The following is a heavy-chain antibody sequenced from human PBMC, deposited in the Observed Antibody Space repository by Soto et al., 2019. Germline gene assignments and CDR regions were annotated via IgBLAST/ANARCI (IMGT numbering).Heavy chain of an antibody. Sequence: EVRLLESGGGLVQPGGSLRLSCAASGFTFSSYAMKWFRQAPGQGLEGVSAISGSGGSTYYADSVKGRFIISRDNSKNTLYLHMNSRRADDTAVYYCTNGYCISSKCYGGHDPWGQGNLVTVSS. V-gene: IGHV3-23*01. CDR3: TNGYCISSKCYGGHDP. CDR2: ISGSGGST. D-gene: IGHD2-2*01. J-gene: IGHJ5*02. CDR1: GFTFSSYA.